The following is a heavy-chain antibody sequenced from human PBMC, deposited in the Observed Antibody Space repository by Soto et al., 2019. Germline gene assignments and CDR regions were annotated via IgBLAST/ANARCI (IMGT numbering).Heavy chain of an antibody. V-gene: IGHV1-69*01. D-gene: IGHD2-15*01. J-gene: IGHJ4*02. Sequence: QVQLVQSGAEVKKPGSSVKVSCKASGGTFSSYAISWVRQAPGQGLEWMGGIIPIFGTANYAQKFQGRVTITADESTSTAYLELSSLRSEDTAVYYCAREERGYCSDGSCYTTDWGQGTLVTVPS. CDR2: IIPIFGTA. CDR1: GGTFSSYA. CDR3: AREERGYCSDGSCYTTD.